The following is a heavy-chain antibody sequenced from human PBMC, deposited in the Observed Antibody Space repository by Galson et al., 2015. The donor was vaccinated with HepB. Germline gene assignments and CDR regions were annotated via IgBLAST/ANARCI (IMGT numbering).Heavy chain of an antibody. CDR1: GFTFSSYA. V-gene: IGHV3-23*01. Sequence: SLRLSCAASGFTFSSYAMSWVRQAPGKGLEWVSAISGSGGSTYYADSVKGRFTISSDNSKNTLYLQMNSLRAEDTAVYYCAKDGGPDTNYYYYYYMDVWGKGTTVTVSS. CDR3: AKDGGPDTNYYYYYYMDV. J-gene: IGHJ6*03. D-gene: IGHD2-15*01. CDR2: ISGSGGST.